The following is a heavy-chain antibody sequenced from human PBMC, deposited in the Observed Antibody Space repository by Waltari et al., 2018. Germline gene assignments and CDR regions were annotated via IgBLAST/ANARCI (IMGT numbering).Heavy chain of an antibody. Sequence: QVQLQESGPGLVKPSQTLSLTCTVSGGSISSGAYYWSWIRHHPGKGLEWIGYIYYIWSTYYNPSLEGRITISLDTSKNQFSLKLSSVTAADTAVYYCARGVLGDLSPYFDYWGQGILVTVSS. J-gene: IGHJ4*02. CDR2: IYYIWST. D-gene: IGHD3-16*02. CDR3: ARGVLGDLSPYFDY. CDR1: GGSISSGAYY. V-gene: IGHV4-31*03.